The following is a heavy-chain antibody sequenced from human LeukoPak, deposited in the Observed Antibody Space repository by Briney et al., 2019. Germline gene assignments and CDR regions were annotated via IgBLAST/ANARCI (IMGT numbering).Heavy chain of an antibody. D-gene: IGHD1-26*01. Sequence: ASVKVSCKASGYTFTGYYMHWVRQAPGQGLEWMGWINPNSGGTNYAQKFQGRVTMTRDTSISTAYMELSRLRSDDTAVYYCARSRGWELLQPDYWGQGTLVTVSS. CDR2: INPNSGGT. J-gene: IGHJ4*02. CDR3: ARSRGWELLQPDY. V-gene: IGHV1-2*02. CDR1: GYTFTGYY.